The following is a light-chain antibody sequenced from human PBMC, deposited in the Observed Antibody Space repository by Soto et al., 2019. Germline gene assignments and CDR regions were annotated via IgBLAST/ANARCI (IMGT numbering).Light chain of an antibody. Sequence: EIVLTQSPATLSLSPGERATLSCRASQSVSSSYLASYQQKPGQVPRLLLYDVSNRATGTPARFSGSGSGTDFTLTISSLEPEDFAVYYCLQRSNWPPFTFGPGTKVDVK. J-gene: IGKJ3*01. CDR2: DVS. CDR3: LQRSNWPPFT. CDR1: QSVSSSY. V-gene: IGKV3-11*01.